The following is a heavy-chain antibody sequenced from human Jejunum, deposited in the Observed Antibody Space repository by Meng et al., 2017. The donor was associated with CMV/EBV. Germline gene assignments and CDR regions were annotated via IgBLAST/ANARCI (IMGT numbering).Heavy chain of an antibody. CDR1: GGSINSFY. CDR3: VRDRLYFEY. CDR2: LYSSGSA. V-gene: IGHV4-4*07. Sequence: LHGAGAMLVKPVQTLSLTCPVLGGSINSFYWSWSRQPAGKGLEWIGRLYSSGSANYNPSLKSRVTMSVDTSKNQFSLKLTSVTAADTAIYYCVRDRLYFEYWGQGTLVTVSS. J-gene: IGHJ4*02.